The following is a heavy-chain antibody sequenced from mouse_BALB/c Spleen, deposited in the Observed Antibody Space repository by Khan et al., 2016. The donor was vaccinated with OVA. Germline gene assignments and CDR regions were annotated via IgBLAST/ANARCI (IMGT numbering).Heavy chain of an antibody. Sequence: EVQLQESGGDLVQPGGSRRLSCAASGFSFSSFGMHWVRQAPEKGLEWVAYISGDSNTIYYADTVKGRFTISRDNPKNTLFLQMTSLRSEDTAMYYCARSYYYGFYFDQWGQGTTLTVSS. CDR1: GFSFSSFG. J-gene: IGHJ2*01. V-gene: IGHV5-17*02. CDR2: ISGDSNTI. CDR3: ARSYYYGFYFDQ. D-gene: IGHD1-1*01.